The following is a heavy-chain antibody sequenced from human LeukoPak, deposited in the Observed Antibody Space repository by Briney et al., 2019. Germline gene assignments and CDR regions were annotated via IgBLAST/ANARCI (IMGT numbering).Heavy chain of an antibody. CDR2: ISSSGNTI. V-gene: IGHV3-11*04. J-gene: IGHJ4*02. CDR1: GFTFSDYY. Sequence: GGSLRLSCAASGFTFSDYYMSWIRQAPGKGLEWVSYISSSGNTIYYADSVKGRFTISRDNAKNSLYLQMNSLRAEDTAVYYCARDHGSDWHYFDYWGQGTLVTVSS. CDR3: ARDHGSDWHYFDY. D-gene: IGHD6-19*01.